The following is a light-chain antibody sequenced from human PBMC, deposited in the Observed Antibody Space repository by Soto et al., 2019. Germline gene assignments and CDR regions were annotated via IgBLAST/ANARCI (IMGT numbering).Light chain of an antibody. J-gene: IGKJ3*01. CDR1: QSVSSSY. CDR2: GAS. V-gene: IGKV3-20*01. CDR3: QQYGSSPS. Sequence: EIVLTQSPGTLSLSPGERATLSCRASQSVSSSYLAWYRQKPGQAPRLLIYGASSRATGIPDRFSGSGSGTDFTLTISRLEPEDFAVYYCQQYGSSPSFGPGTKVDI.